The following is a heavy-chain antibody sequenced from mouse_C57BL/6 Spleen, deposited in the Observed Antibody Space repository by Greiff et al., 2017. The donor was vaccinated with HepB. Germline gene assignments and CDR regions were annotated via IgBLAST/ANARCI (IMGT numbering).Heavy chain of an antibody. CDR1: GYTFTDYY. V-gene: IGHV1-76*01. J-gene: IGHJ3*01. CDR2: IYPGSGNT. CDR3: ARGDLLWSKEAFAY. Sequence: QVQLQQSGAELVRPGASVKLSCKASGYTFTDYYINWVKQRPGQGLEWIARIYPGSGNTYYNEKFKGKATLTAEKSSSTAYMQLSSLTSEDSAVYFCARGDLLWSKEAFAYWGQGTLVTVSA. D-gene: IGHD2-1*01.